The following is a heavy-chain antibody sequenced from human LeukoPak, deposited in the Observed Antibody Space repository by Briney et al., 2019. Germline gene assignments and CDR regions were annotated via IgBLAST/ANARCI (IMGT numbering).Heavy chain of an antibody. V-gene: IGHV5-51*01. D-gene: IGHD3-22*01. CDR2: IYPRDSDT. Sequence: GESLRISCKSSGYTFTNYWIGWERQMPGKGLEWMGIIYPRDSDTRYSPSFEGQVTISADKSISTAFLQWSSLQASDSAMYYCARPRLSYYDSSGSDHWGQGTLVTVSS. CDR1: GYTFTNYW. J-gene: IGHJ4*02. CDR3: ARPRLSYYDSSGSDH.